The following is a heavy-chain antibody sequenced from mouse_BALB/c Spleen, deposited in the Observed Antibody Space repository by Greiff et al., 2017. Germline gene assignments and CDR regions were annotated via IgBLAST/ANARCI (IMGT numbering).Heavy chain of an antibody. CDR1: GYTFTSYW. CDR2: IYPGDGDT. D-gene: IGHD6-1*01. CDR3: ARGRYAMDY. J-gene: IGHJ4*01. V-gene: IGHV1-87*01. Sequence: VMLVESGAELARPGASVKLSCKASGYTFTSYWMQWVKQRPGQGLEWIGAIYPGDGDTRYTQKFKGKATLTADKSSSTAYMQLSSLASEDSAVYYCARGRYAMDYWGQGTSVTVAS.